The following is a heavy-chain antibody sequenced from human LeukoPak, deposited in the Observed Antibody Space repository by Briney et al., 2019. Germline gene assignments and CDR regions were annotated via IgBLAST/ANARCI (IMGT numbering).Heavy chain of an antibody. CDR2: IRYDGSNK. Sequence: PGGSLRLSCAASGFTFSSYGMHWVRQAPGKGLEWVAFIRYDGSNKYYADSVKGRFTISRDNSKNTLYLQMNSLRAEDTAVYYCAKVFFLPAQYYFDYWGQGTLVTVSS. CDR3: AKVFFLPAQYYFDY. J-gene: IGHJ4*02. V-gene: IGHV3-30*02. CDR1: GFTFSSYG. D-gene: IGHD2-2*01.